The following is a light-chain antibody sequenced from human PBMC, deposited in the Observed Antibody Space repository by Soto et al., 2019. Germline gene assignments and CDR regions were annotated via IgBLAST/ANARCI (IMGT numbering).Light chain of an antibody. J-gene: IGLJ1*01. CDR3: SSYTTTNTYV. Sequence: SALTQPASVSGSPGQSITISCTGTSSDIGGFNFVSWYQQYPTKAPKLMIYEVTKRPSGVPYRFSGSKSANTASLTISGLQAEDEGDYYCSSYTTTNTYVFGTGTKVTV. CDR1: SSDIGGFNF. V-gene: IGLV2-14*01. CDR2: EVT.